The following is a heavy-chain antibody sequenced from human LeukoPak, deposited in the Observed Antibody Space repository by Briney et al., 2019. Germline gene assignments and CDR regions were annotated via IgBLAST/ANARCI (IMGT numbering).Heavy chain of an antibody. J-gene: IGHJ4*02. CDR2: IKSKTDGGTT. Sequence: GGSLRLSCAASGFTFSNAWMSWVRLAPGKGLEWVGRIKSKTDGGTTDYAAPVQGRFTISRDDSKNTLYLPMNSLKTEDTAVYYCPTRSYYEGVDYWGQGTLVTVSS. CDR3: PTRSYYEGVDY. CDR1: GFTFSNAW. D-gene: IGHD3-10*01. V-gene: IGHV3-15*01.